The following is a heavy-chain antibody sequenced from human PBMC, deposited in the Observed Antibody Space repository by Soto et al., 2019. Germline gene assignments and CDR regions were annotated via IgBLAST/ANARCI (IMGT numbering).Heavy chain of an antibody. D-gene: IGHD5-12*01. Sequence: GGSLRLSCAASGFTFSNYAVHWVRQAPGKGLGWVAVILYDGSNKYYADSVKGRFTISRDNSRDTLYLQMNSLKTEDTGLYYCASDLRLFSGSDYWGQGTLVTVSS. J-gene: IGHJ4*02. CDR3: ASDLRLFSGSDY. CDR2: ILYDGSNK. CDR1: GFTFSNYA. V-gene: IGHV3-30*04.